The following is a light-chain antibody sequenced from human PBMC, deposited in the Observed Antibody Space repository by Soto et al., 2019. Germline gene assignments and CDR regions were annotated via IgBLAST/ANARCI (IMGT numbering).Light chain of an antibody. CDR2: DAS. V-gene: IGKV3-11*01. Sequence: EIVLTQSPATLSLSPGERATLSCRASQSFSNSLAWYQHKPGQAPRLLIYDASNRATGIPARFSGSGSGTDFTLTISSLEPEDFAVYYCQQCNSWPITFGQGTRLEIK. CDR1: QSFSNS. CDR3: QQCNSWPIT. J-gene: IGKJ5*01.